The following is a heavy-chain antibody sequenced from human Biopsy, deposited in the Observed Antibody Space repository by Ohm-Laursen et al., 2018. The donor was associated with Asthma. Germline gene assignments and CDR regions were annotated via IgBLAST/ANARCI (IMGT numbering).Heavy chain of an antibody. CDR1: RFTYE. CDR2: ISYDGSSI. Sequence: SLRLSCVASRFTYEMHWVRQAPATGLEWVAVISYDGSSIYYADSVKGRFTISRDNSKNTLSLQMNSLTAEDAAVYYCAREGVAGTHIEDWGQGTLVTVSS. V-gene: IGHV3-30-3*01. D-gene: IGHD6-19*01. J-gene: IGHJ4*02. CDR3: AREGVAGTHIED.